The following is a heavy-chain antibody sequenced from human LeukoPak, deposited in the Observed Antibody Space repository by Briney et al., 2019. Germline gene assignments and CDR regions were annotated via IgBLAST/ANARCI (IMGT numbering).Heavy chain of an antibody. V-gene: IGHV3-30*02. CDR1: GFTFSSYG. Sequence: GSLRLSCAASGFTFSSYGMHWVRQAPGKGLEWVAFIRYDGSNKYYADSVKGRFTISRDNSKNTLYLQMNSLRAEDTAVYYCAKAETDAYYYDSSGYSSDYWGQGTLVTVSS. CDR3: AKAETDAYYYDSSGYSSDY. D-gene: IGHD3-22*01. CDR2: IRYDGSNK. J-gene: IGHJ4*02.